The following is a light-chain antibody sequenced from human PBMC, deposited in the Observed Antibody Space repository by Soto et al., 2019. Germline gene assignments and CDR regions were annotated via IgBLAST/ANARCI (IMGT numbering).Light chain of an antibody. CDR1: QNIATY. Sequence: DIQMTQSPSSLSASVGDRVTITCRASQNIATYLNWYQQKPGKAPNLLIFATSNLQGGVPSRFSGSGSGTDFTLTISSLQPEDFATYYCQQSYSTLTWTFGQGTKVEI. CDR2: ATS. CDR3: QQSYSTLTWT. V-gene: IGKV1-39*01. J-gene: IGKJ1*01.